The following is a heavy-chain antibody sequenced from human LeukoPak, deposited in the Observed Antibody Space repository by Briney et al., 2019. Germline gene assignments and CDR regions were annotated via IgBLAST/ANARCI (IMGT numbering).Heavy chain of an antibody. Sequence: GGSLRLSCAASGFTFSSYGMHWVRQAPGKGLGWVAVISYDGSNKYYADSVKGRFTISRDNSKNTLYLQMNSLRAEDTAVYYCAKERLGIFGALGYWGQGTLVTVSS. CDR3: AKERLGIFGALGY. J-gene: IGHJ4*02. CDR2: ISYDGSNK. CDR1: GFTFSSYG. V-gene: IGHV3-30*18. D-gene: IGHD3-3*01.